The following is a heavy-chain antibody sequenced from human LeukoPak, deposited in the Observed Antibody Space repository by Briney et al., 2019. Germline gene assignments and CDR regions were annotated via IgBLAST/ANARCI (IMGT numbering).Heavy chain of an antibody. V-gene: IGHV3-30*03. CDR3: ARGLADYDSSGYYYYYMDV. CDR1: GFTFSSYG. J-gene: IGHJ6*03. Sequence: GGSLRPSCAASGFTFSSYGMHWVRQAPGKGLEWVAVISYDGSNKYYADSVKGRFTISRDNSKNTLYLQMNSLRAEDTAVYYCARGLADYDSSGYYYYYMDVWGKGTTVTVSS. D-gene: IGHD3-22*01. CDR2: ISYDGSNK.